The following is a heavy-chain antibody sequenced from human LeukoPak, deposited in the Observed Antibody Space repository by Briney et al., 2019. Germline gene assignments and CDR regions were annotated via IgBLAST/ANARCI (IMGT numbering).Heavy chain of an antibody. J-gene: IGHJ4*02. Sequence: GGSLRLSCAASGFTFSNAWMSWVRQAPGKGLEWVGRIKSKTDGGTTDYAAPVKGRFTISRDDSKNTPYLQMNSLKTEDTAVYYCTTDLSERYYFDYWGQETLVTVSS. D-gene: IGHD5/OR15-5a*01. V-gene: IGHV3-15*01. CDR3: TTDLSERYYFDY. CDR1: GFTFSNAW. CDR2: IKSKTDGGTT.